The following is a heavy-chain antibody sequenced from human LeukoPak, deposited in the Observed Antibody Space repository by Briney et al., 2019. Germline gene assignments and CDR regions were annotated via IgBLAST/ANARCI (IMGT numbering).Heavy chain of an antibody. CDR3: ARGSDGYGNFDL. Sequence: GGSLRLSCAASGFTSSGYLMHWVRQAPGKGLVWVSRINGGGVTTNYADSVEGRFTISRDNAKNTLFLQMDSLRAEDTAVYYCARGSDGYGNFDLWGQGTLVTVSS. D-gene: IGHD5-18*01. V-gene: IGHV3-74*01. CDR2: INGGGVTT. J-gene: IGHJ4*02. CDR1: GFTSSGYL.